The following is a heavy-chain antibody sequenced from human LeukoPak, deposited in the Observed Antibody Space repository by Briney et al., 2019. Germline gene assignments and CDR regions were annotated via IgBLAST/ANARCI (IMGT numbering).Heavy chain of an antibody. Sequence: GGSLRLSCAASGFTFSDCYMSWIRQAPGKGLEWVSYISGSGSTTYYADSVKGRFTISRDNAKNSLYLQMNSLRVEDTAVYYCAREEGGDCSRTSCYTSSWGQGTQVTVST. CDR2: ISGSGSTT. D-gene: IGHD2-2*02. V-gene: IGHV3-11*01. CDR3: AREEGGDCSRTSCYTSS. CDR1: GFTFSDCY. J-gene: IGHJ4*02.